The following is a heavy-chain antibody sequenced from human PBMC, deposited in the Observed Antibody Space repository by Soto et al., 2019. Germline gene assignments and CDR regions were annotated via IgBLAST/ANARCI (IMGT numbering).Heavy chain of an antibody. CDR1: GFTVSRNY. CDR3: AREWELPNYYGMDV. D-gene: IGHD1-26*01. CDR2: IYSGGST. J-gene: IGHJ6*02. Sequence: EVHLVESGGGLIQPGGSLRLSCAASGFTVSRNYMSWVRQAPGKGLEWVAVIYSGGSTYYADSVKVRFTISRDNSKNTVHLQMNSLRAEETDVYYCAREWELPNYYGMDVCGPGTKVTVSS. V-gene: IGHV3-53*01.